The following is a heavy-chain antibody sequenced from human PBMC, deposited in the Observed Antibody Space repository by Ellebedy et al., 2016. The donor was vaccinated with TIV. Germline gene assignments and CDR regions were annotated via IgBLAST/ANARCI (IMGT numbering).Heavy chain of an antibody. J-gene: IGHJ3*01. CDR1: GFTFTSYD. Sequence: AASVKVSCKASGFTFTSYDINWVRQATGQGLEWMGWMNPNSGNTDYTQKFQGRVTFLRDTSASTAYMELSSLRSEDTAIYYCARDLGSTSWYGDAFDVWGQGTMVTVSS. CDR3: ARDLGSTSWYGDAFDV. D-gene: IGHD6-13*01. V-gene: IGHV1-8*01. CDR2: MNPNSGNT.